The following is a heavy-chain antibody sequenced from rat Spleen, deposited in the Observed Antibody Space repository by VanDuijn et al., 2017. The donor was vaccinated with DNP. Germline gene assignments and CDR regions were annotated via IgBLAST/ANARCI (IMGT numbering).Heavy chain of an antibody. D-gene: IGHD1-11*01. J-gene: IGHJ2*01. CDR3: AKGPNYGGWSDYFDY. V-gene: IGHV4-2*01. CDR2: INKDSSTI. CDR1: GFNFNDYW. Sequence: EVKLVESGGGLVQPGRSLKLSCAASGFNFNDYWMGWVRQAPGKGLEWIGHINKDSSTINYTPSLKEKITISRDNAQNTLYLQMSKLGSEDTTIYYCAKGPNYGGWSDYFDYWGQGVMVTVSS.